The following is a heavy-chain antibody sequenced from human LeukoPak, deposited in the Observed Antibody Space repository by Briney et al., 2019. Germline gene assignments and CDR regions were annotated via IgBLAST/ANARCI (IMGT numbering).Heavy chain of an antibody. D-gene: IGHD2-2*01. V-gene: IGHV4-31*03. CDR2: IYYSGST. Sequence: SETLSLTCTVSGGSISSGGYYWSWIRQHPGKGQEWIGYIYYSGSTYYNPSLKSRVTISVDTSKNQFSLKLSSVTAADTAVYYCARDRGKGYCSSTSCYQADNWFDPWGQGTLVTVSS. J-gene: IGHJ5*02. CDR1: GGSISSGGYY. CDR3: ARDRGKGYCSSTSCYQADNWFDP.